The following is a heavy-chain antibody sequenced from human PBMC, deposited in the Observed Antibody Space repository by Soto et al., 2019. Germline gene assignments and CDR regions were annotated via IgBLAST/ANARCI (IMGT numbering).Heavy chain of an antibody. CDR3: ANGRATYGLLTHHY. J-gene: IGHJ4*02. D-gene: IGHD3-10*01. CDR2: LTGSSSNI. V-gene: IGHV3-23*01. CDR1: GFSFRNYA. Sequence: HPGGSLRLSCAASGFSFRNYAMSWVRQAPGKGLEWISTLTGSSSNIYYTDSVKGRFAISRDNSRNTLYLQMNSLTAEDTAVYYCANGRATYGLLTHHYWGQGTLVTVYS.